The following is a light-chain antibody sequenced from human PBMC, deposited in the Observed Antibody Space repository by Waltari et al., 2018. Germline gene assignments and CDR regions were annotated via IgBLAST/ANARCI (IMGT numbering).Light chain of an antibody. V-gene: IGLV1-44*01. J-gene: IGLJ3*02. Sequence: QSVVTQPPSASGTPGQWVTISCSGSSSNIGSNTVNWYQQPPGTAPKLLVYSDDQRPYWVTARFSGSKSGTAASRAISGLQSEDEAGYYCAAWDDSLNAVVFGGGTKLTVL. CDR3: AAWDDSLNAVV. CDR2: SDD. CDR1: SSNIGSNT.